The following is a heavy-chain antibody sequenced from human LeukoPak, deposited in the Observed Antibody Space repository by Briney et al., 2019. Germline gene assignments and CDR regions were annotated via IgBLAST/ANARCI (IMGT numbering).Heavy chain of an antibody. CDR3: ARALFRNYDFWSGYLGPFDY. CDR1: GGTFSSYA. D-gene: IGHD3-3*01. V-gene: IGHV1-69*13. J-gene: IGHJ4*02. CDR2: IIPILGTA. Sequence: SVKVSCKASGGTFSSYAISWVRQAPGQGLEWMGGIIPILGTANYAQKFQGRVTITADESTSTAYMELSSLRSEDTAVYYCARALFRNYDFWSGYLGPFDYWGQGTLVTVSS.